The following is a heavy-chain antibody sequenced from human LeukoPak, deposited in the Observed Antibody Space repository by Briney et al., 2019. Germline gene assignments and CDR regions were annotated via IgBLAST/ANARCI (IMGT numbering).Heavy chain of an antibody. CDR2: IYYSGST. CDR3: ARGGGVTHNWFDP. D-gene: IGHD2-21*02. V-gene: IGHV4-59*12. CDR1: GGSISSYY. Sequence: SETLSLTCTVSGGSISSYYWSWIRQPPGKGLEWIGYIYYSGSTNYNPSLKSRVTMSVDTSKNQFSLKLSSVTAADTAVYYCARGGGVTHNWFDPWGQGTLVTVSS. J-gene: IGHJ5*02.